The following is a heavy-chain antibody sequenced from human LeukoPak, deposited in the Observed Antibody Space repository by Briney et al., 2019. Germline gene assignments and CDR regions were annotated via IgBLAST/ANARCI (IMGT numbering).Heavy chain of an antibody. V-gene: IGHV3-7*03. CDR3: ARKGELERRRSWDY. CDR2: IKQDGREK. Sequence: PGGSLRLSCAASGFTFSNYWMSWVRQAPGKGPEWVANIKQDGREKYYVDSVKGRFTISRDNAKNSLYLQMSSLRAEDTAVYFCARKGELERRRSWDYWGQGTLVTVSS. J-gene: IGHJ4*02. CDR1: GFTFSNYW. D-gene: IGHD1-1*01.